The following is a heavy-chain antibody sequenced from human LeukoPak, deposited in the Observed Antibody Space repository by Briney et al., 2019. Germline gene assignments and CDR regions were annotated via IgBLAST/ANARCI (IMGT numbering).Heavy chain of an antibody. CDR3: TIVGDYYGSGSYDH. Sequence: GGSLRLSCVASGVIFSNARMSWVRQTPGRGLEWVGRIKSKNDGGATDYAAPVKGRFSISRDDSKNTVYLQMSSLRTEDSAVYYCTIVGDYYGSGSYDHWGQGKMVTVSS. D-gene: IGHD3-10*01. V-gene: IGHV3-15*01. CDR2: IKSKNDGGAT. J-gene: IGHJ4*02. CDR1: GVIFSNAR.